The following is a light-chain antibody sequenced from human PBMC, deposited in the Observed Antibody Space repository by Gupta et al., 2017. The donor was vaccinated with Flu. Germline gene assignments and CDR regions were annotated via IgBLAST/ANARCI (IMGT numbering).Light chain of an antibody. CDR3: SSHGGYNNFVI. Sequence: HSALTQPPPASGSPGQAVTISCTGTSSDIGAYNYVSWYQKHPGKAPKLMIYEVTKRPSGVPDRFSGSKSGNTASLTVSGLQAEDEADYYCSSHGGYNNFVIFGGGTKLTVL. CDR2: EVT. CDR1: SSDIGAYNY. J-gene: IGLJ2*01. V-gene: IGLV2-8*01.